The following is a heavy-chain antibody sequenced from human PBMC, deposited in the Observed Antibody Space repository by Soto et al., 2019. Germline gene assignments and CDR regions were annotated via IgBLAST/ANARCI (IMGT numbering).Heavy chain of an antibody. D-gene: IGHD2-15*01. CDR3: ARGAVVVVVAATRGPYGMDV. V-gene: IGHV1-69*02. J-gene: IGHJ6*02. CDR1: GGTFSSYT. CDR2: IIPILGIA. Sequence: PVKVSCKASGGTFSSYTISWVRQAPGQGLEWMGRIIPILGIANYAQKFQGRVTITADKSTSTAYMELSSLRAEDTAVYYCARGAVVVVVAATRGPYGMDVWGQGTTVTVSS.